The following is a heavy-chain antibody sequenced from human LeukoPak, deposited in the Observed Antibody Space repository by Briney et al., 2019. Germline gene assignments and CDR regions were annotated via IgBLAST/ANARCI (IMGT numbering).Heavy chain of an antibody. D-gene: IGHD6-13*01. J-gene: IGHJ6*03. CDR3: ARLAATASIGYYYSYMDV. Sequence: GGSLRLSCAASGFTFSSYSMNWVRQAPGKGLEWVSSISSSSSYIYYADSVKGRFTISRDNAKNSLYLQMNSLRGEDTAVYYCARLAATASIGYYYSYMDVWGKGTTVSVSS. CDR2: ISSSSSYI. CDR1: GFTFSSYS. V-gene: IGHV3-21*01.